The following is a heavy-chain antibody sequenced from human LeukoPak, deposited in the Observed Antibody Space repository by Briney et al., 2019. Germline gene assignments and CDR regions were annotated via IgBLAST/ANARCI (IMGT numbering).Heavy chain of an antibody. CDR1: GGTFSSYA. D-gene: IGHD3-22*01. Sequence: SVKGSCKGSGGTFSSYAISWGRHAPGQGLVWMGGINPIFGTANYAQKFQGRVTITADESTSTAYMELSSLRSEDTAVYYCAREVTTPVGGNLFDYWGQGTLVTVSS. CDR2: INPIFGTA. CDR3: AREVTTPVGGNLFDY. V-gene: IGHV1-69*13. J-gene: IGHJ4*02.